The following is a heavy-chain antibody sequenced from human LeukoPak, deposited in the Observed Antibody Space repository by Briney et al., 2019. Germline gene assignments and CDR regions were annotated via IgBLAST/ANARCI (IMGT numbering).Heavy chain of an antibody. CDR2: VYSSGVG. Sequence: SETLSLTCTVSGGSITGYYWNWIRQPAGQGLEWLGRVYSSGVGNYNPSLTSRVTMSVDTSKNQFSLKLTSQTAADTAVYYCAREEFLHEIDSSGYFVYWGQGTLVTVSS. J-gene: IGHJ4*02. D-gene: IGHD3-22*01. CDR1: GGSITGYY. V-gene: IGHV4-4*07. CDR3: AREEFLHEIDSSGYFVY.